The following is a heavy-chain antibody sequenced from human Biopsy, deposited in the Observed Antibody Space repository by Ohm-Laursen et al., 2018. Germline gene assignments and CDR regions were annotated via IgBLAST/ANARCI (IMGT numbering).Heavy chain of an antibody. V-gene: IGHV4-31*01. D-gene: IGHD3-22*01. Sequence: SQTLSLTCTVSGGSISSSYWSWIRQRPGKGLEWIGYIFNSANTYYNPSLKNLITISGDTSKNQFSLKLNSVTAADTAVYYCARGDYFDSNGYFWFDPWGQGTLVTVSS. CDR2: IFNSANT. CDR3: ARGDYFDSNGYFWFDP. CDR1: GGSISSSY. J-gene: IGHJ5*02.